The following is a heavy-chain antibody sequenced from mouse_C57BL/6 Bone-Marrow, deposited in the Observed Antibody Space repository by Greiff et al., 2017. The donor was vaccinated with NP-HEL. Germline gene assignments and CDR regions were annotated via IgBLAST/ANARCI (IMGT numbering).Heavy chain of an antibody. D-gene: IGHD2-5*01. CDR1: GYTFTDYY. Sequence: EVQLQQSGPVLVKPGASVKMSCKASGYTFTDYYMNWVKQSHGKSLEWIGVINPYNGGTSYNQKFKGKATLTVDKSSSTAYMALNSLPSEDSAVYYGARSPPYYYSNCFDYWGQGTTLTVSS. J-gene: IGHJ2*01. CDR3: ARSPPYYYSNCFDY. V-gene: IGHV1-19*01. CDR2: INPYNGGT.